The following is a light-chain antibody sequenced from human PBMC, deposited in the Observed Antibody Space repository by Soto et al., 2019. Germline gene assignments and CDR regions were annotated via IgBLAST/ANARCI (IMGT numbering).Light chain of an antibody. CDR1: SSNIGSNT. J-gene: IGLJ1*01. Sequence: VVTQPPSASGTPGQRVTISCSGSSSNIGSNTVNWYQQLPGTAPKLLIYSNNQRPSGVPDRFSGSKSGTSASLAISGLQSEDEADYYCAAWDDSLNGYVFGTGTKVTVL. CDR2: SNN. CDR3: AAWDDSLNGYV. V-gene: IGLV1-44*01.